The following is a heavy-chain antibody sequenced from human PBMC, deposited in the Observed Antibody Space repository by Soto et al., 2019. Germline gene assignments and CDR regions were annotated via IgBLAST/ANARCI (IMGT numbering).Heavy chain of an antibody. J-gene: IGHJ6*02. D-gene: IGHD6-13*01. CDR1: GYTFTSYD. CDR3: AISGYSSSWYYYYYYGMDV. V-gene: IGHV1-8*01. CDR2: MNLNSGNT. Sequence: QVQLVQSGAEVKKPGASVKVSCKASGYTFTSYDINWVRQATGQGLEWMGWMNLNSGNTGYAQKFQGRVTMTRNTSMSTAYMELSSLRSEDTAVYYCAISGYSSSWYYYYYYGMDVWGQGTTVTVPS.